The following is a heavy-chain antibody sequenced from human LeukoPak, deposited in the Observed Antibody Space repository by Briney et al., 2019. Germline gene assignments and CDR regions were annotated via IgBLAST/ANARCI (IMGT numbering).Heavy chain of an antibody. Sequence: SETLSLTCTVSGVSISSSNYYWGWIRQPPGKGLEWIGTIYYRGSAYYNPSLKSRVTISVDTSKNQFSLKLSSVTAADTAVYYCVRQWMRDSGAYYDFHYWGQGTLVTVST. CDR2: IYYRGSA. CDR3: VRQWMRDSGAYYDFHY. V-gene: IGHV4-39*01. D-gene: IGHD3-22*01. J-gene: IGHJ4*02. CDR1: GVSISSSNYY.